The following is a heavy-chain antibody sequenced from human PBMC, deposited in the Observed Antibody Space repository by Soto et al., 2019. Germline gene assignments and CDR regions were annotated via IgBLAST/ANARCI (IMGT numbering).Heavy chain of an antibody. Sequence: GGSLRLSCAASGFTFSSYAMSWVRQAPGKGLEWVSAISGSGGSTYYADSVKGRSTISRDNSKNTLYLQMNSLRAEDTAVYYCATTLYDFWSGYYTATTPFDYWGQGTLVTVSS. CDR1: GFTFSSYA. CDR2: ISGSGGST. V-gene: IGHV3-23*01. D-gene: IGHD3-3*01. CDR3: ATTLYDFWSGYYTATTPFDY. J-gene: IGHJ4*02.